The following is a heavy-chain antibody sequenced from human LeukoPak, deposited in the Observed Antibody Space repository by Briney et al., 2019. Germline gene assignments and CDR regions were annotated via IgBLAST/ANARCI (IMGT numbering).Heavy chain of an antibody. V-gene: IGHV5-51*01. CDR3: ARHRITMVRGVPYYYGMDV. CDR2: IYPGDSDT. Sequence: GESLKISCKGSGYSFTSYWTGWVRQMPGKGLEWMGIIYPGDSDTRYSPSFQGQVTISADKSISTAYLQWSSLKASDTAMYYCARHRITMVRGVPYYYGMDVWGQGTTVTVSS. CDR1: GYSFTSYW. J-gene: IGHJ6*02. D-gene: IGHD3-10*01.